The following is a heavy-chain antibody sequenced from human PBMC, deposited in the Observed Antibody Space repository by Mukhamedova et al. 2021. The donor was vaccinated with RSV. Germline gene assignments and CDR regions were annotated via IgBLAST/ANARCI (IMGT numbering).Heavy chain of an antibody. CDR2: IYPGDSDT. J-gene: IGHJ6*02. CDR3: ARQRRITAAGNGMDV. Sequence: EYMGIIYPGDSDTRYSPSFQGQVTIPADKSISTAYLQWSSLRASDTAMYYCARQRRITAAGNGMDVWGQGTTVTVSS. V-gene: IGHV5-51*01. D-gene: IGHD6-13*01.